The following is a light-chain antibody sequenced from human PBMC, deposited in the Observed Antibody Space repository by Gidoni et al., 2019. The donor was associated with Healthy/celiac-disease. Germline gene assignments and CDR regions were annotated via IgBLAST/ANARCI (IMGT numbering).Light chain of an antibody. J-gene: IGKJ1*01. Sequence: AIRMTQSPASFSASTGDRVTITCRASQGISSYLAWYQQKPGKAPKLLIDAASTLQSGVTSRFSGSGSGTDFTLTISCLQSEDFATYYCQQYYSYPLTCGQGTKVEIK. CDR2: AAS. CDR3: QQYYSYPLT. CDR1: QGISSY. V-gene: IGKV1-8*01.